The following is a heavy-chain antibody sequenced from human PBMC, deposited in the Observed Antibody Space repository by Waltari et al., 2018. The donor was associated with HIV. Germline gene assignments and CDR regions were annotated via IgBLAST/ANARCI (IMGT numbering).Heavy chain of an antibody. CDR2: IYHSGST. CDR1: GYSISDAYY. V-gene: IGHV4-38-2*01. Sequence: QVQLQESGPRLVKPSETLSLTCAVSGYSISDAYYWGWIRQTPGKGLEWIGSIYHSGSTYYNLSLRSRVTISVDTSKNQFYLRLTSVTAADTAVYYCARVGGQDVVVYLYFQHWGQGTLVTVSS. J-gene: IGHJ1*01. D-gene: IGHD2-8*02. CDR3: ARVGGQDVVVYLYFQH.